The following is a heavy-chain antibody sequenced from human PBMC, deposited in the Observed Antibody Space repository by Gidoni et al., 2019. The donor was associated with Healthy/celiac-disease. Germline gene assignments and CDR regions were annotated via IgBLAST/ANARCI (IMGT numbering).Heavy chain of an antibody. V-gene: IGHV3-23*04. J-gene: IGHJ3*02. D-gene: IGHD3-10*01. CDR3: AKVPYGSGSYYNDDAFDI. Sequence: EVQLVESGGGLVQPGGSLRLSCAASGFTFSSYARSWVRQAPGKGLEWVSAISGSGGSTYYADSVKGRFTISRDNSKNTLYLQMNSLRAEDTAVYYCAKVPYGSGSYYNDDAFDIWGQGTMVTVSS. CDR1: GFTFSSYA. CDR2: ISGSGGST.